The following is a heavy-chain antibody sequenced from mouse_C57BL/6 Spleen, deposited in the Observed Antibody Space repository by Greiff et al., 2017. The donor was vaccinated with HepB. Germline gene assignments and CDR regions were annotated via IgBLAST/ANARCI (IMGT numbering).Heavy chain of an antibody. J-gene: IGHJ4*01. Sequence: EVNVVESGGGLVKPGGSLKLSCAASGFTFSSYAMSWVRQTPEKRLEWVATISDGGSYTYYPDNVKGRFTISRDNAKNNLYLQMSHLKSEDTAMYYCARDRPGYAMDYWGQGTSVTVSS. CDR2: ISDGGSYT. V-gene: IGHV5-4*01. D-gene: IGHD4-1*01. CDR1: GFTFSSYA. CDR3: ARDRPGYAMDY.